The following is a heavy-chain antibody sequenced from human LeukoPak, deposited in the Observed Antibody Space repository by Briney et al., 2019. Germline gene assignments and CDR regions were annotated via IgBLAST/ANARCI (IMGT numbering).Heavy chain of an antibody. CDR1: GYTFTSYD. D-gene: IGHD3-22*01. J-gene: IGHJ6*02. CDR2: MNPNSGNT. CDR3: ARANYDSSGYYYDGLDV. V-gene: IGHV1-8*01. Sequence: ASVKVSCKASGYTFTSYDINWVRQATGQGLEWMGWMNPNSGNTGYAQEIQGRVTMARNTSISTAYMELSSLRSEDTAIYYCARANYDSSGYYYDGLDVWGQGTTVTVSS.